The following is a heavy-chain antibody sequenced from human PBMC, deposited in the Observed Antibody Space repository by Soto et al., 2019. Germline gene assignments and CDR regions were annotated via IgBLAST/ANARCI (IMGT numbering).Heavy chain of an antibody. V-gene: IGHV3-30*18. Sequence: GGSLRLSCAASGFTFSSYGMHWVRQAPGKGLEWVAVISYDGSNKYYADSVKGRFTISRDNSKNTLYLQMNSLRAEDTAVYYYANYGVLGYCSGGSCYSGYYGMDVWGQGTTVTVSS. CDR1: GFTFSSYG. J-gene: IGHJ6*02. D-gene: IGHD2-15*01. CDR2: ISYDGSNK. CDR3: ANYGVLGYCSGGSCYSGYYGMDV.